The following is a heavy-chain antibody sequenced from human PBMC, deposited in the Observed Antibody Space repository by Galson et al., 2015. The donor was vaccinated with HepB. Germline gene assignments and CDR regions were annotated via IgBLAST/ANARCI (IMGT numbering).Heavy chain of an antibody. Sequence: QSGAEVKKPEESLKISCKGSGYSFTSYWIGWVRQMPGKGLEWMGIIHPGDSDTRYSPSFQGQVTISADKSISTAYLQWSSLKASDTAMYYCARHAVRGYCSGGSCPTGEDWFDPRGQGTLVTVSS. CDR1: GYSFTSYW. CDR3: ARHAVRGYCSGGSCPTGEDWFDP. V-gene: IGHV5-51*01. J-gene: IGHJ5*02. D-gene: IGHD2-15*01. CDR2: IHPGDSDT.